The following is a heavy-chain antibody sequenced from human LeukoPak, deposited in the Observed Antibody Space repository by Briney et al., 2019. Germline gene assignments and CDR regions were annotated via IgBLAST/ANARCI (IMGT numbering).Heavy chain of an antibody. CDR2: ISGSGGSK. Sequence: GGSLRLSCAASGFTFSSYAMNWVRQAPGKGLEWVSAISGSGGSKYYADSVKGRFTISRDNSKNTLYLQMNSLRAEDTAVYYCAKRRSASDYGSGNYPYWGQGTLVTVSS. V-gene: IGHV3-23*01. J-gene: IGHJ4*02. CDR1: GFTFSSYA. D-gene: IGHD3-10*01. CDR3: AKRRSASDYGSGNYPY.